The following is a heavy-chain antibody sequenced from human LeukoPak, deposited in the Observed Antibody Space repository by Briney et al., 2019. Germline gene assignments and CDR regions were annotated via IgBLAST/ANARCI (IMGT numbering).Heavy chain of an antibody. Sequence: ASVKVSCKASGYTFTSYGISWVRQAPGQGLEWMGWINAYNGNTNYAQKFQGRVTMTTDTSTSTAHMELRSLRSDDTAVYYCARPSYYYDTSSYYGPYYGMDVWGQGTTVTVSS. V-gene: IGHV1-18*01. CDR2: INAYNGNT. D-gene: IGHD3-22*01. CDR3: ARPSYYYDTSSYYGPYYGMDV. J-gene: IGHJ6*02. CDR1: GYTFTSYG.